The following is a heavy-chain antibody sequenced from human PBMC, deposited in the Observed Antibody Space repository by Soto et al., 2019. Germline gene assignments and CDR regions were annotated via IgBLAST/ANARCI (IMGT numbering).Heavy chain of an antibody. V-gene: IGHV1-18*01. Sequence: ASVKVSCKASGYRFTSYGINWVRQAPGQGLEWLGWISAYDGNTNYAQILQGRVSMTTDTSANTAYMELRSLRADDRAMYYCARGGYYDSSGSRNYYYYGMNGWGQGTTVTVSS. CDR2: ISAYDGNT. CDR1: GYRFTSYG. D-gene: IGHD3-22*01. CDR3: ARGGYYDSSGSRNYYYYGMNG. J-gene: IGHJ6*02.